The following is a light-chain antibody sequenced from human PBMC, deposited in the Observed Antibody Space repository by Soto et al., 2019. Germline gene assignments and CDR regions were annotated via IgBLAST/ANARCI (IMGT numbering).Light chain of an antibody. CDR3: GSYSSTDTPFV. CDR2: EVT. Sequence: QSVLTQPPSVSGSPGQSITISCTGTSTDFGGYNYVSWYQHHSGKAPKLLIYEVTNRPSGISDRFSGSKSVNTASLTISGLQAEDESDYYCGSYSSTDTPFVFGTGTKLTVL. CDR1: STDFGGYNY. V-gene: IGLV2-14*01. J-gene: IGLJ1*01.